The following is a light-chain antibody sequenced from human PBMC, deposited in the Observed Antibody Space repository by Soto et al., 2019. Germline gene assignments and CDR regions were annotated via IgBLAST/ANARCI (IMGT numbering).Light chain of an antibody. CDR2: AAS. J-gene: IGKJ5*01. V-gene: IGKV1-33*01. CDR1: QDITNF. CDR3: QQYDILLT. Sequence: DVQITQSPSSLSASVGDRVTITCQASQDITNFLNWYQHKPGRAPKLLIYAASTLQSGVPSRFSGSGSGTDFAFTIISLQPEDIATYYCQQYDILLTFGQGTRLEIK.